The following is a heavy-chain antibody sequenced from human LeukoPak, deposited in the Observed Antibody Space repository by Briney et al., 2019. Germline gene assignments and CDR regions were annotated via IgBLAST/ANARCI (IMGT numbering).Heavy chain of an antibody. CDR1: GGSISSYY. CDR2: THYTGST. CDR3: ARDGDTAMILFAFDI. J-gene: IGHJ3*02. D-gene: IGHD5-18*01. Sequence: PSETLSLTCTVSGGSISSYYWSWIRQPPGKGLEWIGYTHYTGSTSVNPSLKSRVTISVDTSKNQFSPKVSSVTAADTAVYYCARDGDTAMILFAFDIWGQGTMVTVSS. V-gene: IGHV4-59*01.